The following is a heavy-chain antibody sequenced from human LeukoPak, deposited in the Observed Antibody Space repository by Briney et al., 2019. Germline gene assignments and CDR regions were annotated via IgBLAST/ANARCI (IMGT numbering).Heavy chain of an antibody. CDR2: INPSGGST. J-gene: IGHJ4*02. CDR1: GYTFTSYY. Sequence: ASVKVSCKASGYTFTSYYMHWVRQAPGQGLEWMGIINPSGGSTSYAQKFQGRVTMTRDTSTSTVYMELSSLRSEDTAVYYCARASCSGGSCYSSGWAFDYWGQGTLVTVSS. V-gene: IGHV1-46*01. CDR3: ARASCSGGSCYSSGWAFDY. D-gene: IGHD2-15*01.